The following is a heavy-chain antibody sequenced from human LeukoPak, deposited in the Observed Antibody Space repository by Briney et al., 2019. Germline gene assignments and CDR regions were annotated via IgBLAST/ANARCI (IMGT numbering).Heavy chain of an antibody. CDR3: ARDGTLGAFDY. CDR2: ITGSSDYI. Sequence: GGSLRLSCAASGFTFSRYSVNWVRQAPGKGLEWVSCITGSSDYIFYADSVRGRFTISRDNAKNSLFLQMNSLRAEDTAVYYCARDGTLGAFDYWGQGTLVTVSS. V-gene: IGHV3-21*01. J-gene: IGHJ4*02. D-gene: IGHD3-16*01. CDR1: GFTFSRYS.